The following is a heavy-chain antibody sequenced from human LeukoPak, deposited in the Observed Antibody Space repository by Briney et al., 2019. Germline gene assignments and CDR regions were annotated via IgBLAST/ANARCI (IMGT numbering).Heavy chain of an antibody. CDR3: AKGTYGDYASHYFDY. V-gene: IGHV3-74*03. CDR2: INVDGSST. Sequence: GGSLRLSCAASGFTFHNYWIHWVRQAPGEGLVHISQINVDGSSTTYADSVKGRFTISRDNSKNTLYLQMNSLRAEDTAVYYCAKGTYGDYASHYFDYWGQGTLVTVSS. CDR1: GFTFHNYW. J-gene: IGHJ4*02. D-gene: IGHD4-17*01.